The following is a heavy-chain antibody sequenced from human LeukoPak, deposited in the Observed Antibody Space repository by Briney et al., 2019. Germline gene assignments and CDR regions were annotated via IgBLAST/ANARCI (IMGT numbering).Heavy chain of an antibody. J-gene: IGHJ4*02. D-gene: IGHD3-10*01. CDR3: ARGPYYYGSGSYSDY. CDR2: IKQDGSEK. Sequence: GGSLRLSCAASGFTFSSYWMSWVRQAPGKGLEWVANIKQDGSEKYYVDSVKGRFTISRDNVKNSLYLQMNSLRAEDTAVYYCARGPYYYGSGSYSDYWGQGTLVTVSS. V-gene: IGHV3-7*01. CDR1: GFTFSSYW.